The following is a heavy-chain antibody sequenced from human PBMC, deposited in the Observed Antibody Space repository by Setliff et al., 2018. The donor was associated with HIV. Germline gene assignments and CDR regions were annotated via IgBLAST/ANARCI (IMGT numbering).Heavy chain of an antibody. CDR3: AAQGVL. V-gene: IGHV3-7*01. CDR1: GFTFSNYW. Sequence: GGSLRLSCAASGFTFSNYWMGWVRQAPGKGLEWVANIKEDGSEKDYVDSVKGRFTISRDNAKNSLYLQMNSLRVEDTAVYYCAAQGVLWGQGTQVTVSS. J-gene: IGHJ4*02. CDR2: IKEDGSEK.